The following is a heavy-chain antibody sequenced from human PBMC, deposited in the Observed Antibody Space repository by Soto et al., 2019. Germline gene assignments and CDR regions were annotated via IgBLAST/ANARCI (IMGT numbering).Heavy chain of an antibody. CDR1: GFTFTDYW. CDR2: LNKDGSEK. Sequence: GGSLRLSCAASGFTFTDYWMSWVRQAPGKGLEWVANLNKDGSEKNYVDSVKGRFTISRDNAKNSVYLQLNSLRAEDTAVYYCATDKCIWTDYIESVSYCFIHWGQGTPVTVSS. J-gene: IGHJ4*01. CDR3: ATDKCIWTDYIESVSYCFIH. D-gene: IGHD3-9*01. V-gene: IGHV3-7*03.